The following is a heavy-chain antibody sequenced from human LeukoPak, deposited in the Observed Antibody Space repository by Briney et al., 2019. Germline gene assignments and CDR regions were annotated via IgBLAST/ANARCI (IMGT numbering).Heavy chain of an antibody. CDR3: ARASGGSYYQCLEY. CDR2: FDPEDGET. D-gene: IGHD1-26*01. V-gene: IGHV1-24*01. CDR1: GYTLTELS. Sequence: ASVKVSCKVSGYTLTELSMHWVRQAPGKGLEWMGGFDPEDGETIYAQKFQGRVTMTEDTSTDTAYMELSSLRSEDTAVYYCARASGGSYYQCLEYWGQGTLVTVSS. J-gene: IGHJ4*02.